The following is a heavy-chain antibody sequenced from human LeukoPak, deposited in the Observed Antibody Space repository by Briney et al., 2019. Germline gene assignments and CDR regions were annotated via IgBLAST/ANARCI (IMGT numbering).Heavy chain of an antibody. D-gene: IGHD4-17*01. CDR1: GYTFTGYY. CDR3: ARGGGMTTVTESWFDP. CDR2: INPNSGGT. J-gene: IGHJ5*02. Sequence: ASVKVSCKASGYTFTGYYMHWVRQAPGQGLEWMGWINPNSGGTNYAQKFQGRVTMTRDTSISTAYMELSRLRSDDTAVYYCARGGGMTTVTESWFDPWGQGTLVTASS. V-gene: IGHV1-2*02.